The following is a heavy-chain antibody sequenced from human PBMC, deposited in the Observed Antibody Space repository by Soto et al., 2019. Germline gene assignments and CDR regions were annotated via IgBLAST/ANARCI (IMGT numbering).Heavy chain of an antibody. CDR1: GFTFSSYE. CDR3: AAIPYYDILTGSNGMDV. CDR2: ISSSGSTI. Sequence: PGWSLRLSCAASGFTFSSYEMNWVRQAPGKGLEWVSYISSSGSTIYYADSVKGRFTISRDNAKNSLYLQMNSLRAEDTAVYYCAAIPYYDILTGSNGMDVWGQGTPVTVSS. V-gene: IGHV3-48*03. D-gene: IGHD3-9*01. J-gene: IGHJ6*02.